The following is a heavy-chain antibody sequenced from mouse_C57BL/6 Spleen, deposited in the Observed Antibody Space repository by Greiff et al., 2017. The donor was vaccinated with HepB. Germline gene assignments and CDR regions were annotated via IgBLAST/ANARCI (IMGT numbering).Heavy chain of an antibody. D-gene: IGHD2-4*01. CDR3: ASPMITTRWDYYAMDY. CDR1: GFTFSSYG. Sequence: EVKLMESGGDLVKPGGSLKLSCAASGFTFSSYGMSWVRQTPDKRLEWVATISSGGSYTYYPDSVKGRFTISRDNAKNTLYLQMSSLKSEDTAMYYCASPMITTRWDYYAMDYWGQGTSVTVSS. CDR2: ISSGGSYT. V-gene: IGHV5-6*01. J-gene: IGHJ4*01.